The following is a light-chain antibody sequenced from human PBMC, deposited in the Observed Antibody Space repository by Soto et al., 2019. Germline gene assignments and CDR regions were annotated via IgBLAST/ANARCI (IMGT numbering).Light chain of an antibody. V-gene: IGKV1-39*01. CDR3: QQSYSTLWT. CDR2: GAS. J-gene: IGKJ1*01. CDR1: QSVSTY. Sequence: DIQMTQSPSSRSACVGDRVSVTCRASQSVSTYLNWYQQKPGKAPKXMIYGASTLQSGVPSRFSGSRYGTDCTLTISSLQPEDVATYYCQQSYSTLWTLGQGTKVDIK.